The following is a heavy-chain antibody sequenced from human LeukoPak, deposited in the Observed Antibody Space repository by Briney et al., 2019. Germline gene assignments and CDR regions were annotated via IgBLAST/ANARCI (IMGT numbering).Heavy chain of an antibody. CDR1: GYSITSAYY. CDR2: FFLKGST. Sequence: SETLSLTCTVSGYSITSAYYWGWIRQPPGKGLEWIGSFFLKGSTYYNPSLKSRVTISVDTSKNQFSLKLSSVTAADTAVYYCARGYNWNYLYYFDYWGQGTLVTVSS. V-gene: IGHV4-38-2*02. J-gene: IGHJ4*02. D-gene: IGHD1-7*01. CDR3: ARGYNWNYLYYFDY.